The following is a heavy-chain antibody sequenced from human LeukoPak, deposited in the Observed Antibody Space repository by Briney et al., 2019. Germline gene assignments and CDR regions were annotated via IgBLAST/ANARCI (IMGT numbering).Heavy chain of an antibody. CDR1: GYNFSTYW. Sequence: PGESLKISCQGSGYNFSTYWIAWVRQVPGKGLEWMGIIYPGDSDTRYSPSFQGQVTISADKSISTAYLQWSSLKASDTAMYYCARLPYDSSGYYSDYWGQGTLVTVSS. CDR3: ARLPYDSSGYYSDY. J-gene: IGHJ4*02. V-gene: IGHV5-51*01. D-gene: IGHD3-22*01. CDR2: IYPGDSDT.